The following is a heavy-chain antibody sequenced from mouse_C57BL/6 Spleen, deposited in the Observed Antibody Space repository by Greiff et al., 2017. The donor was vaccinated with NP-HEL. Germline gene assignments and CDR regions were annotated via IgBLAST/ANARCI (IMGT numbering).Heavy chain of an antibody. J-gene: IGHJ1*03. D-gene: IGHD1-1*01. CDR3: ARENYGPGYFDV. CDR1: GYSITSGYY. V-gene: IGHV3-6*01. Sequence: DVKLQESGPGLVKPSQSLSLTCSVTGYSITSGYYWNWIRQFPGNKLEWMGYISYDGSNNYNPSLKNRISITRDTSKNQFFLKLNSVTTEDTATYYCARENYGPGYFDVWGTGTTVTVSS. CDR2: ISYDGSN.